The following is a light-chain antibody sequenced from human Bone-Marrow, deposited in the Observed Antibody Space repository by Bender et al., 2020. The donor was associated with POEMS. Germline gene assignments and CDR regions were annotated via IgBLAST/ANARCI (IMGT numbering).Light chain of an antibody. J-gene: IGLJ1*01. Sequence: QSVLTQPPSVSGAPGQRVTISCSGANSNIGHTAVSWYQQLPGKAPKLLIYYDDLLSSGVSDRFSGSKSATPASLAISGLHSDDEADYYCAQWDDTLNSYVFGGGTTVTVL. CDR3: AQWDDTLNSYV. V-gene: IGLV1-36*01. CDR1: NSNIGHTA. CDR2: YDD.